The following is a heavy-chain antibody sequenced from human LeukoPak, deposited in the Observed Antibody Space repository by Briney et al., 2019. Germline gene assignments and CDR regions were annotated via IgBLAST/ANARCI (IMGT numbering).Heavy chain of an antibody. D-gene: IGHD3-22*01. CDR1: GYSISSGYY. CDR2: IYHTGST. CDR3: ASGGTAVVMALTYYFDT. Sequence: SETLSLTCAVSGYSISSGYYWGWIRQPPGKGLEWIGSIYHTGSTYYNPSLQSRVTISLDSPKNQLSLKLTSVTAADTAVYYCASGGTAVVMALTYYFDTWGQGTPVTVSS. V-gene: IGHV4-38-2*01. J-gene: IGHJ4*02.